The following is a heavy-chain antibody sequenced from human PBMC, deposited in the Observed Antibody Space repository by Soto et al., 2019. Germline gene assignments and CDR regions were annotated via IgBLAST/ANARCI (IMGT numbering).Heavy chain of an antibody. CDR1: GYTFTSYY. CDR3: ARDAPRQYCSSTSCYTDNYYYGMDV. V-gene: IGHV1-46*01. Sequence: GAAVKVSCKASGYTFTSYYIHWVRQAPGQGPEWMGIINPSGGSTSYAQKFQGRVTMTRDTSTSTVYMELSSLRSEDTAVYYCARDAPRQYCSSTSCYTDNYYYGMDVWGQGTTVTVSS. D-gene: IGHD2-2*02. J-gene: IGHJ6*02. CDR2: INPSGGST.